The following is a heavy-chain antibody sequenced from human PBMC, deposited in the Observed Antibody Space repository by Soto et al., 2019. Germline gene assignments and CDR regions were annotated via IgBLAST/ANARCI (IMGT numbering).Heavy chain of an antibody. J-gene: IGHJ5*02. CDR3: ARVPDR. V-gene: IGHV4-30-2*01. CDR1: GGSISSGGYS. Sequence: SETLSLTCAVSGGSISSGGYSWSWIRQPPGKGLEWIGYIYHSGSTYYNPSLKSRVTISVDRSKNQFSLKLSSVTAADTAVYYCARVPDRWGQGTLATVSS. CDR2: IYHSGST. D-gene: IGHD2-2*01.